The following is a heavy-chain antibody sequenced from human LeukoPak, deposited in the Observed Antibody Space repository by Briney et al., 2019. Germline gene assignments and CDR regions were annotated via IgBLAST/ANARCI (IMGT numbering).Heavy chain of an antibody. CDR2: ISGSGGST. CDR1: GGSISSYY. D-gene: IGHD3-22*01. V-gene: IGHV3-23*01. J-gene: IGHJ4*02. Sequence: ETLSLTCTVSGGSISSYYWSWIRQPPGKGLEWVSAISGSGGSTYYADSVKGRFTISRDNSKNTLYLQMNSLRAEDTAVYYCAKVLIVVVSYYFDYWGQGTLVTVSS. CDR3: AKVLIVVVSYYFDY.